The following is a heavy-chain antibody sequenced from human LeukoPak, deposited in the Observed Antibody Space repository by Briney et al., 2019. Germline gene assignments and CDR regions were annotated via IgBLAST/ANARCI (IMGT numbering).Heavy chain of an antibody. D-gene: IGHD6-13*01. J-gene: IGHJ5*02. CDR1: GGSISSYY. Sequence: SETLSLPCTVSGGSISSYYWSWIRQPPGKGLEWIGYIYYSGSTNYNPSLKSRVTISVDTTKSQFSLKLSSVTAAGTAVYYCARDIAAAAGFDRWGQGTLVTVSS. CDR2: IYYSGST. V-gene: IGHV4-59*01. CDR3: ARDIAAAAGFDR.